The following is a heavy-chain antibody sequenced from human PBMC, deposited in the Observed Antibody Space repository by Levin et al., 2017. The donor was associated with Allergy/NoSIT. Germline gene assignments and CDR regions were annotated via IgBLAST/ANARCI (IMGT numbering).Heavy chain of an antibody. V-gene: IGHV3-30*18. D-gene: IGHD4-11*01. CDR3: AKGLPFDP. Sequence: GESLKISCAASGFTFSSYGMHWVRQAPGKGLEWVAVISYDGSNKYYADSVKGRFTISRDNSKNTLYLQMNSLRAEDTAVYYCAKGLPFDPWGQGTLVTVSS. J-gene: IGHJ5*02. CDR2: ISYDGSNK. CDR1: GFTFSSYG.